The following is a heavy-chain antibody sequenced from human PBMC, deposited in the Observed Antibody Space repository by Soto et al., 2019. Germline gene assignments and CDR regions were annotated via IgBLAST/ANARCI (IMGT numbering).Heavy chain of an antibody. V-gene: IGHV4-39*01. CDR1: GASISRTGFH. CDR3: ARRGSGHTFDY. J-gene: IGHJ4*02. D-gene: IGHD3-10*01. Sequence: QLQLQESGPGLVKPSETLSLTCAVSGASISRTGFHWGWIRQPPGQGLEWIGSIYEGATTFYKLSLKRRVTISAETSKSQFSLKLSSVTAADTAVYYCARRGSGHTFDYWGQGTLVTVSS. CDR2: IYEGATT.